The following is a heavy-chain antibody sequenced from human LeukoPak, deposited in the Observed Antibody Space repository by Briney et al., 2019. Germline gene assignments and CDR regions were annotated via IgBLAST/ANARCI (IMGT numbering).Heavy chain of an antibody. CDR2: ISGSGGST. V-gene: IGHV3-23*01. Sequence: GGSPRLSRAASGFTFSSYAMSWVRQAPGKGLEWVSAISGSGGSTYYADSVKGRFTISRDNSKNTLYLQMNSLKAEDTAVYYCAKLPAGYCSGGSCYGFDYWGQGTLVIVSS. CDR3: AKLPAGYCSGGSCYGFDY. D-gene: IGHD2-15*01. J-gene: IGHJ4*02. CDR1: GFTFSSYA.